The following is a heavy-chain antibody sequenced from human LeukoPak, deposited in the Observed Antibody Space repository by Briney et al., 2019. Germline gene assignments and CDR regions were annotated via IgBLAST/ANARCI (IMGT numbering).Heavy chain of an antibody. CDR2: IKQDGSEK. Sequence: PGGSLRLSCAASGFTFSSYWMSWVRQAPGKGLEWVANIKQDGSEKYYVDSVKGRFTISRDNAKNSLYLQMNSLRAEDTAVYYCARVRYYYGSGSYTRFDYWGQGTLVTVSS. D-gene: IGHD3-10*01. CDR1: GFTFSSYW. J-gene: IGHJ4*02. CDR3: ARVRYYYGSGSYTRFDY. V-gene: IGHV3-7*01.